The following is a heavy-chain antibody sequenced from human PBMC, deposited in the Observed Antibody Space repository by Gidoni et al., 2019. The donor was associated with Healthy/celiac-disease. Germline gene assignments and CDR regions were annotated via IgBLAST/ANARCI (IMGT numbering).Heavy chain of an antibody. CDR1: GYPFTGSY. J-gene: IGHJ4*02. CDR3: ARGDSSGYSYNSPHVDY. CDR2: INPNSGGT. D-gene: IGHD3-22*01. Sequence: QVQLVQSGAEVKKPGASVKVSCKASGYPFTGSYMHWVRQAPGQGLEWMGWINPNSGGTNYAQKFQGRVTMTRDTSISTAYMELSRLRSDDTAVYYCARGDSSGYSYNSPHVDYWGQGTLVTVSS. V-gene: IGHV1-2*02.